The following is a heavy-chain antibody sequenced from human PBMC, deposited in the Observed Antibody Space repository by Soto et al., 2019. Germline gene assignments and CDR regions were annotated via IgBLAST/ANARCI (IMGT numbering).Heavy chain of an antibody. CDR2: IYYSGST. D-gene: IGHD3-22*01. Sequence: KPSETLSLTCTVSGGSISSYYWSWIRQPPGKGLEWIGYIYYSGSTNYNPSLKSRVTISVDTSKNQFSLKLSSVTAADTAVYYCATLNYYDSSVRRDNWFDPWGQGTLVTVSS. CDR3: ATLNYYDSSVRRDNWFDP. CDR1: GGSISSYY. J-gene: IGHJ5*02. V-gene: IGHV4-59*01.